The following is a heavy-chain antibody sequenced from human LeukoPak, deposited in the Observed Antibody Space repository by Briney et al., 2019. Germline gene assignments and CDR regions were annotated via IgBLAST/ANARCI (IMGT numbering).Heavy chain of an antibody. CDR1: GFTFSDYY. CDR3: ARTPHYYGSGSYLGGFDY. Sequence: PGGSLRLSCAASGFTFSDYYMSWIRQAPGKGLEWVSDISSSGSTIYYADSVKGRFTISRDNSKNTLYLQMNSLRAEDTAVYYCARTPHYYGSGSYLGGFDYWGQGTLVTVSS. CDR2: ISSSGSTI. V-gene: IGHV3-11*04. J-gene: IGHJ4*02. D-gene: IGHD3-10*01.